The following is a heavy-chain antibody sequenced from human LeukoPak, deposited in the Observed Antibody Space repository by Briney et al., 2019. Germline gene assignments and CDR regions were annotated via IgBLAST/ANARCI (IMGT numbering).Heavy chain of an antibody. CDR1: GYTLTELS. CDR2: FDPEDGET. V-gene: IGHV1-24*01. Sequence: ASVKVSCKVSGYTLTELSMHWVRQAPGKGLEWMGGFDPEDGETIYAQKFQGRVTMTEDTSTDTAYMELSSLRSEDTAVYYCATDRTDGATDAFDIWGQGTMVTVSS. J-gene: IGHJ3*02. CDR3: ATDRTDGATDAFDI. D-gene: IGHD1-26*01.